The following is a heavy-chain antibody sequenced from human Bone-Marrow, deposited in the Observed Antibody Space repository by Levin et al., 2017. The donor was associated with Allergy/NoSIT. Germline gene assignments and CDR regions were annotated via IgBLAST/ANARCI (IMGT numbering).Heavy chain of an antibody. J-gene: IGHJ4*02. D-gene: IGHD2-2*01. CDR3: ARALSTTEAWDAY. CDR2: INGSGSSI. V-gene: IGHV3-11*01. CDR1: GFTFSDYY. Sequence: NPGGSLRLSCAASGFTFSDYYMSWIRQAPGKGLEWISYINGSGSSIYYADSVQGRFFISRDNAKSTLYLQMNSLRAEDTAIYYCARALSTTEAWDAYWGQGTLATVSS.